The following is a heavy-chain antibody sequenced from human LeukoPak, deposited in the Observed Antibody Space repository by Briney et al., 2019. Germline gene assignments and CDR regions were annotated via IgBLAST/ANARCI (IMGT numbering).Heavy chain of an antibody. Sequence: SETLSLTCTVSGGSISSYYWSWIRQPPGKGLEWIGYICYSGSTNYNPSLKSRVTISVDTSKNQFSLKLSSVTAADTAVYYCARSDSSSWGYYYYYYMDVWGKGTTVTVPS. D-gene: IGHD6-13*01. CDR1: GGSISSYY. V-gene: IGHV4-59*01. CDR2: ICYSGST. J-gene: IGHJ6*03. CDR3: ARSDSSSWGYYYYYYMDV.